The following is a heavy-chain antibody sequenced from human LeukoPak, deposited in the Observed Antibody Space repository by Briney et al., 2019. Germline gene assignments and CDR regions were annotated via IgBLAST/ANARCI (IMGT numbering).Heavy chain of an antibody. J-gene: IGHJ4*02. V-gene: IGHV3-23*01. CDR1: GFTFSSYA. CDR3: ARRYSSSWYCDY. Sequence: GGSLRLSCAASGFTFSSYAVSWVRQAPGKRLEWVSAISGSGGSTYYADSVKGRFTISRDNSKNTLYLQMNSLRAEDTAVYYCARRYSSSWYCDYWGQGTLVTVSS. D-gene: IGHD6-13*01. CDR2: ISGSGGST.